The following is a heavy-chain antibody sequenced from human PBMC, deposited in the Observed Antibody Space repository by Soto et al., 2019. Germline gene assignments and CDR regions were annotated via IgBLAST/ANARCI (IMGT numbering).Heavy chain of an antibody. D-gene: IGHD3-10*01. J-gene: IGHJ5*02. CDR1: GDSISSSGYS. V-gene: IGHV4-30-2*06. CDR2: IHHAGGT. Sequence: QLLLQEAGSGLVKPSQTLSLTCGVSGDSISSSGYSWNWIRQSPGKGLEWIGYIHHAGGTFYNPSLDSRVTIAGDRSKNQSSLRLTSVTAADTAVYFCARGISDYFGWPWFDPWGQGTLVTVSP. CDR3: ARGISDYFGWPWFDP.